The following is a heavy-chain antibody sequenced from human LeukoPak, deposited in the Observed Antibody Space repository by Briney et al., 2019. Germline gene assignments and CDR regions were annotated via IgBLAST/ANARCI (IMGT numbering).Heavy chain of an antibody. Sequence: PSETLSLTCTVSGGSISSSSYYWGWIRQPPGKGLEWMGSIYYSGSTYYNPSLKSRVTISVDTSKNQFSLKLSSVTAADTAVYYCARDAWPGAWFDPWGQGTLVTVSS. CDR1: GGSISSSSYY. V-gene: IGHV4-39*07. J-gene: IGHJ5*02. CDR3: ARDAWPGAWFDP. D-gene: IGHD1-1*01. CDR2: IYYSGST.